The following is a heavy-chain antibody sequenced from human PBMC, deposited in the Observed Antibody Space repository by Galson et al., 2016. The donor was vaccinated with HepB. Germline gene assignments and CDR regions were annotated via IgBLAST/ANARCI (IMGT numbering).Heavy chain of an antibody. V-gene: IGHV1-18*01. CDR1: GYTFNSHG. J-gene: IGHJ4*02. CDR2: ISADNGDT. Sequence: SVKVSCKASGYTFNSHGISWVRQAPGQGLEWMGWISADNGDTKYAQKLQGRVTMTTDTSTSTAYMELRSLLSDDTAVYYCASGTTMTPDYFDYWGQGTLVTVSS. CDR3: ASGTTMTPDYFDY. D-gene: IGHD4-17*01.